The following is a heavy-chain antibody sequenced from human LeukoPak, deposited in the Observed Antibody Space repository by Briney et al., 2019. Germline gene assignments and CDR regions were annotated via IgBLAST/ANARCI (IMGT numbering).Heavy chain of an antibody. D-gene: IGHD3-22*01. V-gene: IGHV4-38-2*02. CDR3: ARDDSTGYHNFDY. CDR1: AYSISSDYY. Sequence: SETLTLTCTVSAYSISSDYYWGWIRQPPGKGLEWIGNIHHSGNTYYNPSLRSRVTTSVDTSKNQFSLKLTSVTAADTAVYYCARDDSTGYHNFDYWGPGILVTVSS. CDR2: IHHSGNT. J-gene: IGHJ4*02.